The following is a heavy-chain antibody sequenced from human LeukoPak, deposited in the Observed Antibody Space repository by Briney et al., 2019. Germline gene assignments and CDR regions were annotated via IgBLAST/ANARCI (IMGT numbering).Heavy chain of an antibody. CDR1: GGSISSGDYY. Sequence: PSETLSLTCTVSGGSISSGDYYWSWIRQPPGKGLEWIGYMYYSGSTYYNPSLKSRVTMSVDTSKNQFSLKLSSVTAADTAVYHCARPYYYDSRTDPGGKETLVTVSS. D-gene: IGHD3-22*01. V-gene: IGHV4-30-4*01. CDR3: ARPYYYDSRTDP. CDR2: MYYSGST. J-gene: IGHJ5*02.